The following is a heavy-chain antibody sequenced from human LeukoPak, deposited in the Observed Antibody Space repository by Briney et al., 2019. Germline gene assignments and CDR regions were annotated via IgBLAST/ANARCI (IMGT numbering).Heavy chain of an antibody. CDR2: ISSSSYI. D-gene: IGHD6-13*01. Sequence: GGSLRLSCAASGFTFSSYSMNWVRQAPGKGLEWVSSISSSSYIYYADSVKGRFTISRDNAKNSLYMQVNSLRAEDTAVYYCARGGYSSSWYHDSWGQGTLVTVSS. CDR3: ARGGYSSSWYHDS. J-gene: IGHJ4*02. CDR1: GFTFSSYS. V-gene: IGHV3-21*01.